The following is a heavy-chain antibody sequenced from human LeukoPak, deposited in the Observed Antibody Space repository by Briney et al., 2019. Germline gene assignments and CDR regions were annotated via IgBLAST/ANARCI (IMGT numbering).Heavy chain of an antibody. Sequence: GGSLRLSCAASGFTFSSYWMSWVRQAPGKGLEWVANIKQDGSEKYYVDSVKGRFTISRDNAKNSLYLQMNSLRAEDTAVYYCASARIVGAWDFDYWGQGTLVTVSS. D-gene: IGHD1-26*01. J-gene: IGHJ4*02. CDR3: ASARIVGAWDFDY. CDR1: GFTFSSYW. CDR2: IKQDGSEK. V-gene: IGHV3-7*01.